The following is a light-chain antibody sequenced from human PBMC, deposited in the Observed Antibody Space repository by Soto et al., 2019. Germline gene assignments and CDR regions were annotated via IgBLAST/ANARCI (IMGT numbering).Light chain of an antibody. Sequence: IPMTQSPSSLSASVGDRVTVTCRASQSINIYLNWYQQKPGKAPTLLIYGASSLQSGVASRFSGGGSRTDFTLTISSLQPEDFATYYCQQSYRSPYTFGQGTKLEIK. J-gene: IGKJ2*01. CDR3: QQSYRSPYT. CDR2: GAS. V-gene: IGKV1-39*01. CDR1: QSINIY.